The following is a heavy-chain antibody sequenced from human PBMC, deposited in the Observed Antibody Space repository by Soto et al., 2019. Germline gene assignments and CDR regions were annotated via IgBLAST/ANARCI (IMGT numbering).Heavy chain of an antibody. D-gene: IGHD6-19*01. CDR2: INHSDSP. V-gene: IGHV4-34*01. CDR1: DGSFSGYY. J-gene: IGHJ3*02. Sequence: QVQLQQWGAGLLKPSETLSLTCGVYDGSFSGYYWTWIRQPPGKGLEWIGEINHSDSPNYNPSLKRRVTISVDTSKNQFSLKRSSVTAADTAVYYCARGLGVVAGGDIDIWGQGTMVTVSS. CDR3: ARGLGVVAGGDIDI.